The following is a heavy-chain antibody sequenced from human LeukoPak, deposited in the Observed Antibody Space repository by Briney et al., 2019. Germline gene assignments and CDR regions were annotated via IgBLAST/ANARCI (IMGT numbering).Heavy chain of an antibody. D-gene: IGHD3-22*01. CDR2: IYYSGST. J-gene: IGHJ4*02. Sequence: SETLSLTCTVSGGSISSSSYYWGWIRQPPGKGLEWIGSIYYSGSTYYNPSLKSRVTISVDTSKNQFSLKLSSVTAADTAVYYCARHLFRYYDSQDWGPGTLVTVSS. CDR1: GGSISSSSYY. V-gene: IGHV4-39*01. CDR3: ARHLFRYYDSQD.